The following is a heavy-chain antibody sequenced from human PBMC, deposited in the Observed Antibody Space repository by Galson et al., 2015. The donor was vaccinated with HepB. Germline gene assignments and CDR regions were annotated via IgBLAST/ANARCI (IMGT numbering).Heavy chain of an antibody. D-gene: IGHD3-3*01. J-gene: IGHJ4*02. Sequence: SLRLSCAASGFTFSSYAMHWVRQAPGKGLEWVAVISYDGSNKYYADSVKGRFTISRDDSKNTLYLQMNSLRAEDTAVYYCASYGHITIFGVAPQLDYWGQGTLVTVSS. CDR3: ASYGHITIFGVAPQLDY. V-gene: IGHV3-30-3*01. CDR1: GFTFSSYA. CDR2: ISYDGSNK.